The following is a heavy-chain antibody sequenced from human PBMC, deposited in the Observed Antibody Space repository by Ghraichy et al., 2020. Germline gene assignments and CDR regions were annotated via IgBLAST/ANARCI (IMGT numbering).Heavy chain of an antibody. V-gene: IGHV3-30-3*01. Sequence: GGSLRLSCAASGFTFSSYAMHWVRQAPGKGLEWVAVISYDGSNKYYADSVKGRFTISRDNSKNTLYLQMNSLRAEDTAVYYCARDPLQLWYFDYWGQGTLVTVSS. J-gene: IGHJ4*02. CDR1: GFTFSSYA. CDR3: ARDPLQLWYFDY. CDR2: ISYDGSNK. D-gene: IGHD5-18*01.